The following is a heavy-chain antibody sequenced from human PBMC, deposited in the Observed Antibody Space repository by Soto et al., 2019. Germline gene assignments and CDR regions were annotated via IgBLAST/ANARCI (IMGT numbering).Heavy chain of an antibody. V-gene: IGHV3-66*02. CDR3: ARVAGSGYYFDY. D-gene: IGHD6-19*01. CDR1: GFTVSSNY. J-gene: IGHJ4*02. Sequence: GGSLRLSCAASGFTVSSNYMSWVRQAPGKGLEWVSVIDSGGSTYFSDSVKGRFTISRDNSKNTLYLQMNSLRAEDTAVYYCARVAGSGYYFDYWGQGTLVTVSS. CDR2: IDSGGST.